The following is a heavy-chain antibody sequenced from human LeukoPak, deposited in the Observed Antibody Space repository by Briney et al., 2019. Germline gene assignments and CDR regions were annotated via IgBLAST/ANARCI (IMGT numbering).Heavy chain of an antibody. V-gene: IGHV1-18*01. CDR2: ISAYNGNT. CDR3: ARGYDSSGYYYDGRVFDY. Sequence: ASVKVSYKASGYTFTSYGISWVRQAPGQGLEWMRWISAYNGNTNYAQKLQGRVTMTTDTSTSTAYMELRSLRSDDTAVYYCARGYDSSGYYYDGRVFDYWGQGTLVTVSS. D-gene: IGHD3-22*01. CDR1: GYTFTSYG. J-gene: IGHJ4*02.